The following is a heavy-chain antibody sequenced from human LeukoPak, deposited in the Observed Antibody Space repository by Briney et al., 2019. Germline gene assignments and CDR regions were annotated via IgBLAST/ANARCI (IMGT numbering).Heavy chain of an antibody. J-gene: IGHJ4*02. Sequence: ASVKVSCKASGYTFTSYDINWVRQATGQGLEWMGWMNPNSGNTGYAQKFQGRVTITRNTSISTAYMELSSLRSVDTAVYYCARGPPGRPYYDFWSGYYSRFDYWGQGTLVTVSS. CDR2: MNPNSGNT. CDR1: GYTFTSYD. CDR3: ARGPPGRPYYDFWSGYYSRFDY. V-gene: IGHV1-8*03. D-gene: IGHD3-3*01.